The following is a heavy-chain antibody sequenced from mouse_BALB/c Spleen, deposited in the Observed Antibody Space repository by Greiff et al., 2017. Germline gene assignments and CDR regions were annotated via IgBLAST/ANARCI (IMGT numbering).Heavy chain of an antibody. CDR1: GFTFSDYY. Sequence: DVKLVESGGGLVKPGGSLKISCAASGFTFSDYYMYWVRQTPEKRLEWVATICDGGSYTYYPDSVKGRFTISRDNAKNNLYLQMSSLKSEDTAMYYCARCRDNYVGWFAYWGQGTLVTVSA. V-gene: IGHV5-4*02. CDR3: ARCRDNYVGWFAY. CDR2: ICDGGSYT. J-gene: IGHJ3*01. D-gene: IGHD1-3*01.